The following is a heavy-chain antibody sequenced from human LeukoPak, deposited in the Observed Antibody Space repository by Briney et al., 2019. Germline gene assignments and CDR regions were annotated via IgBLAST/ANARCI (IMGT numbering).Heavy chain of an antibody. D-gene: IGHD5-18*01. J-gene: IGHJ4*02. CDR2: ISSSSSYI. CDR1: GFTFSSYS. CDR3: ARDFVDTAHFVY. V-gene: IGHV3-21*01. Sequence: GGSLRLSCAASGFTFSSYSMNWVRQAPGKGLEWVSSISSSSSYIYYADSVKGRFTISRDNAKNSLYLQMNSLRAEDTAVYYCARDFVDTAHFVYWGQGTLVTVSS.